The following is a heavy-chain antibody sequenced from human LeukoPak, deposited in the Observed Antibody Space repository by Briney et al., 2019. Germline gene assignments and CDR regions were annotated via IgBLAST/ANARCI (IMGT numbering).Heavy chain of an antibody. Sequence: ASVKVSCKASGGTFSNHAFSWVRQAPGQGLEWMGGIIPIDDSTNYVQKFQDRVMITADEATNIIYMELGSLKSEDAAEYYCARHSGHSSWYYGLDVWGQGTTVIVSS. CDR2: IIPIDDST. CDR3: ARHSGHSSWYYGLDV. V-gene: IGHV1-69*13. D-gene: IGHD6-13*01. CDR1: GGTFSNHA. J-gene: IGHJ6*02.